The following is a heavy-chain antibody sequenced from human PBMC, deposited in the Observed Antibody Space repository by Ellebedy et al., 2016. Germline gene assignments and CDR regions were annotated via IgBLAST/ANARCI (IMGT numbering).Heavy chain of an antibody. D-gene: IGHD3-3*02. CDR2: IWYDGSNK. CDR1: GFSFSSYG. CDR3: AREGGIFGLDY. V-gene: IGHV3-33*01. J-gene: IGHJ4*02. Sequence: GESLKISCAASGFSFSSYGMYWVRQAPGKGLEWVAVIWYDGSNKYYADSLRDRFTISRDNSKNTLYLQMNSLRAEDTALYYCAREGGIFGLDYWGQGTLVTVSS.